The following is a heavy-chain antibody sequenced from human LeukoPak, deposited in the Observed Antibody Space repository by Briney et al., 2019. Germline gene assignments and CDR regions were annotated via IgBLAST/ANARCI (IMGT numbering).Heavy chain of an antibody. CDR2: INHSGST. CDR3: ARDYGSGSYIGARTYNWFDP. J-gene: IGHJ5*02. D-gene: IGHD3-10*01. Sequence: SETLSLTCAVYGGSFSGYYWSWIRQPPGKGLEWIGEINHSGSTNYNPSLKSRATISVDTSKNQFSLKLSSVTAADTAVYYCARDYGSGSYIGARTYNWFDPWGQGTLVTVSS. V-gene: IGHV4-34*01. CDR1: GGSFSGYY.